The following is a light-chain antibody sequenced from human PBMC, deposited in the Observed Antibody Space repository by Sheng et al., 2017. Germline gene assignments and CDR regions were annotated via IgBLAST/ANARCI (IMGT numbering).Light chain of an antibody. CDR3: LLYYDGAQPWV. CDR2: LTS. V-gene: IGLV7-43*01. J-gene: IGLJ3*02. CDR1: TGAVTSDYY. Sequence: QTVVTQEPSLTVSPGGTVTLTCASSTGAVTSDYYPSWFQQKPGQAPRALISLTSNKYSWTPARFSGSLLGGKAALTLSGARPEDEAEYYCLLYYDGAQPWVFGGGTKLTVL.